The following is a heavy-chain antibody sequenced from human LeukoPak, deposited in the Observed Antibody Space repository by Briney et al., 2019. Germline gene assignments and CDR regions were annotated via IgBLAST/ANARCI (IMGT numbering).Heavy chain of an antibody. CDR3: ARSKYGGGCLFDY. CDR2: IYYSGST. V-gene: IGHV4-59*01. J-gene: IGHJ4*02. D-gene: IGHD2-15*01. CDR1: GDSISSYY. Sequence: SETLSLTCTVSGDSISSYYWSWIRQRPGKGLEWIGYIYYSGSTKYNPSLKSRVTISVDTSKNEFSLKLSSVTAADTAVYYCARSKYGGGCLFDYGGQGTLVTVSS.